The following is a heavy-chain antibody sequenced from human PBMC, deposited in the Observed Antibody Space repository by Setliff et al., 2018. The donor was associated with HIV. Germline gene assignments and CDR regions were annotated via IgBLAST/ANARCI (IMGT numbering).Heavy chain of an antibody. V-gene: IGHV3-48*03. CDR3: ASRGYNYGRRPVYFDR. CDR2: ISSTGNVM. J-gene: IGHJ4*02. CDR1: GFSFSSYE. D-gene: IGHD5-18*01. Sequence: GGSLRLSCAGSGFSFSSYEMNWVRQAPGKGLEWVSHISSTGNVMDYADFVKGRFTISRDNARKSLYLEMHSLRAEDTAVYYCASRGYNYGRRPVYFDRWGQGTLGTVS.